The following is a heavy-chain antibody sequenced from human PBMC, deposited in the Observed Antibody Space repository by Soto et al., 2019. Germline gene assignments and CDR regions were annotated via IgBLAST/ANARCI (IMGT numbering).Heavy chain of an antibody. V-gene: IGHV3-30-3*01. CDR1: GFTFSSYA. CDR3: ARGSSSRLLYYNGIDV. D-gene: IGHD6-13*01. CDR2: ISYDGSNK. J-gene: IGHJ6*02. Sequence: GGSLRLSCAASGFTFSSYATHWVRQAPGKGLEWVAVISYDGSNKYYADSVKGRFTISRDNSKNTLYLQMNSLRAEDTAVYYCARGSSSRLLYYNGIDVWGQGTTVTVSS.